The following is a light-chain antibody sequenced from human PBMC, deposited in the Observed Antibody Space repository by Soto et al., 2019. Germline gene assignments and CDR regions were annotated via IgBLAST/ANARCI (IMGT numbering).Light chain of an antibody. V-gene: IGKV1-39*01. J-gene: IGKJ1*01. CDR3: QQSYSAPWT. Sequence: DMQMTQSPSSLSASAGDRVTITCRARQSFSTKLNLYQQKPGKAPKLLIYAASRLQSGVPSRFSGSGSGTDFTLTISSLQPEDFATYYCQQSYSAPWTFGQGTKVEIK. CDR2: AAS. CDR1: QSFSTK.